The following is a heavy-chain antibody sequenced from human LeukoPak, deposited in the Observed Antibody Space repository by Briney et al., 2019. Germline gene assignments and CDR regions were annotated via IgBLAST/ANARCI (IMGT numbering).Heavy chain of an antibody. V-gene: IGHV3-23*01. Sequence: GASLRLSCAASGFTFSNYAMSWVRQAPGKGLEWVSAITGGGSGIYHADSVKSRFTISRDNSKNTLYLQINSLRAEDTAVYYCAKWGDYDVLTGYYVSDYWGQGALVTVSS. CDR1: GFTFSNYA. CDR2: ITGGGSGI. CDR3: AKWGDYDVLTGYYVSDY. J-gene: IGHJ4*02. D-gene: IGHD3-9*01.